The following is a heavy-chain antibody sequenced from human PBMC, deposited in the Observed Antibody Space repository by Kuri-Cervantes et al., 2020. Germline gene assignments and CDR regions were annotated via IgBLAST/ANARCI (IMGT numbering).Heavy chain of an antibody. Sequence: SETLSLTCTVSGGSISSTNWWTWVRQSPGKGLEWIGEIHHSGSTNYNPSLKSRVTISVDTSKNQFSLKLSSVTAADTAVYYCARLGIAVAGTSDYWGQGTLVTVSS. J-gene: IGHJ4*02. CDR2: IHHSGST. D-gene: IGHD6-19*01. V-gene: IGHV4-4*02. CDR1: GGSISSTNW. CDR3: ARLGIAVAGTSDY.